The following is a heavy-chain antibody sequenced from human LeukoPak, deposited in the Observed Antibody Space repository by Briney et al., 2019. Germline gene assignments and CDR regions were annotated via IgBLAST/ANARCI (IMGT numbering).Heavy chain of an antibody. Sequence: PGGSLRLSCAASGFTFNNYAMNWVRQAPGKGLERVAVISYDGSNKYYADSVKGRFTISRDNSKNTLYLQMNSLRAEDTAVYYCARDSHPFGDPSHGLFDYWGQGTLVTVSS. CDR2: ISYDGSNK. J-gene: IGHJ4*02. CDR1: GFTFNNYA. D-gene: IGHD3-10*01. V-gene: IGHV3-30*04. CDR3: ARDSHPFGDPSHGLFDY.